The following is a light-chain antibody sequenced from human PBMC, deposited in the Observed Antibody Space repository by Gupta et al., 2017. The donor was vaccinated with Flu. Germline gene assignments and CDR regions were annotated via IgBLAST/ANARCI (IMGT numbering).Light chain of an antibody. CDR2: ENN. J-gene: IGLJ3*02. CDR3: GTWDSSLSAWV. CDR1: SSNIENNY. Sequence: QSVLTQPPSVSAAPGQKFTLSCPGSSSNIENNYVAWYQQLPGTAPKLLIYENNKRPSGIPDRFSGSKSDTSATLGITGLQTGDEADYYCGTWDSSLSAWVFGGGTKLTVL. V-gene: IGLV1-51*02.